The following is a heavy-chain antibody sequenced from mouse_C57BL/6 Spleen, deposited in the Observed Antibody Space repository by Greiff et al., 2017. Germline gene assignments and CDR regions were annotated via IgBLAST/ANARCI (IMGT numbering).Heavy chain of an antibody. D-gene: IGHD2-1*01. Sequence: QVQLKQPGAELVMPGASVKLSCKASGYTFTSYWMHWVKQRPGQGLEWIGEIDPSDSYTNYNQKFKGKSTLTVDKSSSTAYMQLSSLTSEDSAVYYCAREEDSTILYSYFDVWGTGTTVTVSS. J-gene: IGHJ1*03. CDR1: GYTFTSYW. CDR3: AREEDSTILYSYFDV. CDR2: IDPSDSYT. V-gene: IGHV1-69*01.